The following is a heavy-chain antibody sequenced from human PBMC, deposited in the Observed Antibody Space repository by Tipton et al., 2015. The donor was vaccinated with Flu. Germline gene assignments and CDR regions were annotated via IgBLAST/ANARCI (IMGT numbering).Heavy chain of an antibody. Sequence: GSLRLSCAASGFTFSSYAMSWVRQAPGKGLEWVSAISGSGGSTYYADSVKGRFTISRDNPQNTLSLQMNSLRVEDTAVYYCARAYYDSSGNLYYYYYYMDVWGKGTTVTVSS. V-gene: IGHV3-23*01. CDR3: ARAYYDSSGNLYYYYYYMDV. J-gene: IGHJ6*03. CDR1: GFTFSSYA. D-gene: IGHD3-22*01. CDR2: ISGSGGST.